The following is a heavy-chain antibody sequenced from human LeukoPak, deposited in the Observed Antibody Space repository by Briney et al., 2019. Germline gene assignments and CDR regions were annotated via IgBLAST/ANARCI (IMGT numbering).Heavy chain of an antibody. Sequence: PGGSLRLSCAASGFTFSSYAMHWVRQAPGKGLEWVAVISYDGSNKYYANSVKGRFTISRDNSKNTLYLQMNSLRAEDTAVYYCARDIGDYYYGSGSYSYWGQGTLVTVSS. D-gene: IGHD3-10*01. CDR2: ISYDGSNK. CDR3: ARDIGDYYYGSGSYSY. V-gene: IGHV3-30-3*01. J-gene: IGHJ4*02. CDR1: GFTFSSYA.